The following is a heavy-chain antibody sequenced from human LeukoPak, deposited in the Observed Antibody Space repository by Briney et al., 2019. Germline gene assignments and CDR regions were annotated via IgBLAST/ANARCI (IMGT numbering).Heavy chain of an antibody. V-gene: IGHV1-69*05. Sequence: SVKVSCKASGGTFSSYAISWVRQAPGQGLEWMGRIIPIFGTANYAQKFQGRVTITTDESTSTAYMELSSLRSEDTAVYYCAREYYYDGSGYYYVIDYWGQGTLVTVSS. CDR2: IIPIFGTA. D-gene: IGHD3-22*01. CDR1: GGTFSSYA. CDR3: AREYYYDGSGYYYVIDY. J-gene: IGHJ4*02.